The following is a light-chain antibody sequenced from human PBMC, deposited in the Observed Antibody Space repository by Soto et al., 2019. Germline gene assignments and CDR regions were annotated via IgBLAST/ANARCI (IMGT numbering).Light chain of an antibody. J-gene: IGKJ1*01. CDR1: QSVSSN. Sequence: EIVLTQSPATLSLSTGERATLSCRASQSVSSNLAWYQQKPGQAPRLLIYGASTRATGTPARFSGSGSGTDFTLTISSLQSEDFAVYYCQQYSNWPPWTFGQGTKVDI. CDR2: GAS. CDR3: QQYSNWPPWT. V-gene: IGKV3-15*01.